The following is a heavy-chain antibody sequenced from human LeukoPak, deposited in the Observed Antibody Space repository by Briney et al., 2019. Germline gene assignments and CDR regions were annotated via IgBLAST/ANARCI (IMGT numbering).Heavy chain of an antibody. D-gene: IGHD5-12*01. J-gene: IGHJ4*02. Sequence: GGSLRLSCAASGFTFSSYAMSWVRQAPGKGLEWVSAISGSGGSTYYADSVKGRFTISRDNSKDTLYLQMNSLRPEDTAVYYCARARPSMWIDYWGQGTLVTVSS. CDR1: GFTFSSYA. CDR2: ISGSGGST. CDR3: ARARPSMWIDY. V-gene: IGHV3-23*01.